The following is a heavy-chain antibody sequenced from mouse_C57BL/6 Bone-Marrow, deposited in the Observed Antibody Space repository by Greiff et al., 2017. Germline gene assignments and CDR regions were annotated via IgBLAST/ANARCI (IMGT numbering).Heavy chain of an antibody. CDR3: VRQIYYGNYDWYFDV. CDR1: GFSFNTYA. Sequence: EVQLVESGGGLVQPKGSLQLSCAAPGFSFNTYAMTWVRQAPGKGLEWVARIRSKSNNYATYYADSVKDRFTISRDDSESMLYLQMNNLKTEDTAMYYGVRQIYYGNYDWYFDVWGTGTTVTVSS. CDR2: IRSKSNNYAT. D-gene: IGHD2-1*01. J-gene: IGHJ1*03. V-gene: IGHV10-1*01.